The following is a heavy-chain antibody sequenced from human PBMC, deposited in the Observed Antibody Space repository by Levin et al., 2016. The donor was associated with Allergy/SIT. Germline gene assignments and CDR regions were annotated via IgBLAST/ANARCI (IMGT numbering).Heavy chain of an antibody. CDR2: ISYDGSNK. CDR3: AIIVGAHIFDY. D-gene: IGHD1-26*01. Sequence: GESLKISCAASGFTFSSYGMRWVRQAPGKGLEWVAVISYDGSNKYYADSVKGRFTISRDNSKNTLYLQMNSLRAEDTAVYYCAIIVGAHIFDYWGQGTLVTVSS. J-gene: IGHJ4*02. V-gene: IGHV3-30*03. CDR1: GFTFSSYG.